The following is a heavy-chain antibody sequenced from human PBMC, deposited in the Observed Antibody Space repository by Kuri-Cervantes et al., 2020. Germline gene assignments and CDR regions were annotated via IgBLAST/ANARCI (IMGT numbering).Heavy chain of an antibody. V-gene: IGHV3-53*01. Sequence: GGSLRLSCAASGFTVSSNYMSWVRQAPGKGLEWVSVIYSGGSTYYADSVKGRFTISRDNSKNTLYLQLSSLRAEDTAIYYCAKGYYYVAGSQPAPLDYWGQGTLVTVSS. CDR3: AKGYYYVAGSQPAPLDY. CDR1: GFTVSSNY. CDR2: IYSGGST. J-gene: IGHJ4*02. D-gene: IGHD3-10*01.